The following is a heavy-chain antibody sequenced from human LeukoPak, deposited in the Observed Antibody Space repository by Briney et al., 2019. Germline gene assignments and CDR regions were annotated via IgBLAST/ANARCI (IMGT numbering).Heavy chain of an antibody. CDR1: GYTFTSYG. V-gene: IGHV1-18*01. Sequence: ASVKVSCKASGYTFTSYGISWVRQAPGQGLEWMGWISAYNGNTNYAQKLQGRVTMTTDTSTSTAYMELRSLRSDDTAVYYCARDPEYCSSTSCLDYWGQGTLVTVSS. J-gene: IGHJ4*02. CDR3: ARDPEYCSSTSCLDY. CDR2: ISAYNGNT. D-gene: IGHD2-2*01.